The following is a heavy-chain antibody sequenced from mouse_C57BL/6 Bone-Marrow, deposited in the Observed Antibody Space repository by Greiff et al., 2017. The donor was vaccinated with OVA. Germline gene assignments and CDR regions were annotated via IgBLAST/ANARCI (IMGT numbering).Heavy chain of an antibody. CDR2: IDPSDSYT. CDR3: ARYYH. J-gene: IGHJ4*01. V-gene: IGHV1-59*01. Sequence: QVQLQQPGAELVRPGTSVKLSCKASGYTFTSYWMPWVKQRPGQGLEWIGVIDPSDSYTNYNQKFKGKATLTVDTSSSTAYMQLSSLTSEDSAVYYCARYYHWGQGTSVTVSS. CDR1: GYTFTSYW. D-gene: IGHD1-1*01.